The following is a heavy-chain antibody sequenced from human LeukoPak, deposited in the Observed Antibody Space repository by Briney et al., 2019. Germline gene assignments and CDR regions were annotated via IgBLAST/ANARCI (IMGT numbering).Heavy chain of an antibody. J-gene: IGHJ4*02. V-gene: IGHV1-69*04. CDR1: GGTFSSYT. Sequence: SVKVSCKASGGTFSSYTISWVRQAPGQGLEWMGRIIPILGIANYAQKFQGRVTITADKSTSTAYMELSSLRSEDTAVYYCARDRGRRSYCISTSCPTSNPLDYWGQGTLVTVSS. CDR3: ARDRGRRSYCISTSCPTSNPLDY. CDR2: IIPILGIA. D-gene: IGHD2-2*01.